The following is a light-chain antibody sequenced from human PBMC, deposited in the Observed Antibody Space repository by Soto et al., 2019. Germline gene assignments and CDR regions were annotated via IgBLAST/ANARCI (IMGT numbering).Light chain of an antibody. V-gene: IGLV2-14*01. CDR1: SSDVGGYNY. CDR2: DVS. CDR3: SSYTSSSTPCV. J-gene: IGLJ1*01. Sequence: QPASVSGSPGQSITISCTGTSSDVGGYNYVSWYQQHPGKAPKLMIYDVSNRPSGVSNRFSGSKSGNTASLTISGLQAEDEADYYCSSYTSSSTPCVFGTGTKLTVL.